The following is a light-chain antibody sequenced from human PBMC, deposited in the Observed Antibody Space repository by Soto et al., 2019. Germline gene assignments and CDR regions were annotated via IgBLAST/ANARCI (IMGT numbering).Light chain of an antibody. CDR2: DAS. J-gene: IGKJ4*01. CDR1: QSVSSY. Sequence: EIALTQSPAPLSLSPGERGTLSCRASQSVSSYLVWYQQKPGQAPRLLIYDASNRATVIPARFSGSESGTDFTLTISSLEPEDFAVYYCQHYGSSPPFTFGGGTKVEIK. V-gene: IGKV3-11*01. CDR3: QHYGSSPPFT.